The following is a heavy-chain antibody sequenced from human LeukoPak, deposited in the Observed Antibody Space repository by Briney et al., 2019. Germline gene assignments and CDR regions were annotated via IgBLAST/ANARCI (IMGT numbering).Heavy chain of an antibody. D-gene: IGHD6-13*01. V-gene: IGHV1-69*13. CDR3: ARAPVYSSSWRNYYYYGMDV. Sequence: SVKVSCKASGGTFSSYAISWVRQAPGQGLEWMGGIIPIFGTANYAQKFQGRVTITADESTSTAYMELSSLRSEDTAVYYCARAPVYSSSWRNYYYYGMDVWGQGTTVTVSS. J-gene: IGHJ6*02. CDR1: GGTFSSYA. CDR2: IIPIFGTA.